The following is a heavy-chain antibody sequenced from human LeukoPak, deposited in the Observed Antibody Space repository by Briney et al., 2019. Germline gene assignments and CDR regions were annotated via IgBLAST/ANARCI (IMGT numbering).Heavy chain of an antibody. D-gene: IGHD5-18*01. V-gene: IGHV3-30*18. CDR2: ISYDGSNK. J-gene: IGHJ4*02. CDR1: RFTFSSYG. Sequence: GGSLRLSCAASRFTFSSYGMHWVRQAPGKGLEWVAVISYDGSNKYYADSVKGRFTISRDNSKNTLYLQMSSLRAEDTAVYYCAKDFGYSYRYLDYWGQGTLVTVSS. CDR3: AKDFGYSYRYLDY.